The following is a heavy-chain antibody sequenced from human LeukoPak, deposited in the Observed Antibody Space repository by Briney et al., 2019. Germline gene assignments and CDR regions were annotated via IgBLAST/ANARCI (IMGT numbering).Heavy chain of an antibody. CDR2: MYYSGST. J-gene: IGHJ4*02. V-gene: IGHV4-59*01. CDR1: GGSISSYY. CDR3: ARDRGSYLGEYYYFDY. Sequence: SETLSLTCTVSGGSISSYYWSWIRQPPGKGLEWVGYMYYSGSTNYNPSLKSRVTISVDTSKNQFSLKLSSVTAADTAVYYCARDRGSYLGEYYYFDYWGQGTLVTVSS. D-gene: IGHD1-26*01.